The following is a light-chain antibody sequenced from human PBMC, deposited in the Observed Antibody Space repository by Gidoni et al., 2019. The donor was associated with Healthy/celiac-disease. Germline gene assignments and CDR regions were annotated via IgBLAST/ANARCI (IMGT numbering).Light chain of an antibody. CDR3: QQYNNWTPLT. J-gene: IGKJ4*01. CDR1: QSVSSN. CDR2: GAS. Sequence: EIVMTQSPATLSVSPGERATLPCRASQSVSSNLAWYQQKPGQAPSPLIYGASTRATGIPARFSGSGSGTEFTLTISSLQSEDFAVYYCQQYNNWTPLTFGGGTKVEIK. V-gene: IGKV3-15*01.